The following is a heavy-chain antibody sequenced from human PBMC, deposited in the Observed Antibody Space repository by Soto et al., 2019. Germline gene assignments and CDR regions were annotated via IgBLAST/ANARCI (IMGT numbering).Heavy chain of an antibody. J-gene: IGHJ6*03. CDR2: IYPGDSDT. D-gene: IGHD2-2*01. CDR3: ARLDGDCSSTSCYAPQTYYYYYYMDV. Sequence: GESLKISCKGSGYSFTSYWIGWVRQMPGKGLEWMGIIYPGDSDTRYSPSFQGQVTISADKSISTAYLQWSSLKASDTAMYYCARLDGDCSSTSCYAPQTYYYYYYMDVWGKGTTVTVSS. V-gene: IGHV5-51*01. CDR1: GYSFTSYW.